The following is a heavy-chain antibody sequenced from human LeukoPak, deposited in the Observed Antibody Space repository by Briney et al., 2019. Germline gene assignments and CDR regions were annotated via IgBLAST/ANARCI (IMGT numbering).Heavy chain of an antibody. J-gene: IGHJ4*02. CDR2: ISYDGSNQ. CDR3: ARHFTTGSIDY. Sequence: GGSLRLSCAASGFTFSSYGMHWVRQAPGKGLEWVAVISYDGSNQYYADSVKGRFTISRDNSKNTLYLQMNSLSAEDTAVYYCARHFTTGSIDYWARETWSPSPQ. CDR1: GFTFSSYG. D-gene: IGHD3-9*01. V-gene: IGHV3-30*03.